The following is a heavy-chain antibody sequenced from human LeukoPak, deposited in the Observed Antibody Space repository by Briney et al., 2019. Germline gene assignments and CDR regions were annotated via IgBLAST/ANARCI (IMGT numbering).Heavy chain of an antibody. CDR1: GGTFSSYA. CDR3: ARDAGHPLVRGVAFDY. J-gene: IGHJ4*02. Sequence: GSSVKVSCKASGGTFSSYAISWVRRAPGQGLEWMGRIIPIFGTANYAQKFQGRVTITTDESTSTAYMELSSLRSEDTAVYYCARDAGHPLVRGVAFDYWGQGTLVTVSS. V-gene: IGHV1-69*05. D-gene: IGHD3-10*01. CDR2: IIPIFGTA.